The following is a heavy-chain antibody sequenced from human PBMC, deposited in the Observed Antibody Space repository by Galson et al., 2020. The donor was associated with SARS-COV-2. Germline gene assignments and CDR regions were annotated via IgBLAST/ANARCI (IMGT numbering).Heavy chain of an antibody. Sequence: SETLSLTCTVSGDSFSAVAYYWNWIRQPAGKGLEWIGRISASGTTNYNPSLKSLVTISVDTSKSQFSLKVKSVTAADTAFYYCARERVVRATRTSYYYYMDVWGKGTTVTVSS. D-gene: IGHD1-26*01. V-gene: IGHV4-61*02. CDR2: ISASGTT. CDR3: ARERVVRATRTSYYYYMDV. CDR1: GDSFSAVAYY. J-gene: IGHJ6*03.